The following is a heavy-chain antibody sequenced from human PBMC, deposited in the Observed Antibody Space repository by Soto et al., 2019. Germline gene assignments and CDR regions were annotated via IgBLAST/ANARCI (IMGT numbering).Heavy chain of an antibody. D-gene: IGHD3-9*01. V-gene: IGHV3-30-3*01. CDR1: GFTFGTYS. CDR2: ISYDASNT. Sequence: QVQVVESGGGVVQAGRSLRLSCTARGFTFGTYSVHWVRQAPGKGLEWVAVISYDASNTYYADSVKGRFTISRDNSKNALFLQMNSLRPGDTAVYYCATPQRGYFDLDYWGQGILVTVSS. CDR3: ATPQRGYFDLDY. J-gene: IGHJ4*02.